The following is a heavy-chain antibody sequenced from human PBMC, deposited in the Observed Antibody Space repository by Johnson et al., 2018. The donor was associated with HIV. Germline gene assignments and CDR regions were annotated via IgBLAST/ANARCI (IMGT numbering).Heavy chain of an antibody. CDR1: GFTFSDYY. V-gene: IGHV3-11*04. CDR3: TTGLMSAFDM. Sequence: QVQLVESGGGLVKPGGSLRLSCVASGFTFSDYYMGWIRQAPGKGLEWISYISSSGTTIYSADSVKGRFTISRDNAKNTLYLQMDSLRAEDTAVYYCTTGLMSAFDMWGQGTMVTVSS. J-gene: IGHJ3*02. CDR2: ISSSGTTI. D-gene: IGHD3-16*01.